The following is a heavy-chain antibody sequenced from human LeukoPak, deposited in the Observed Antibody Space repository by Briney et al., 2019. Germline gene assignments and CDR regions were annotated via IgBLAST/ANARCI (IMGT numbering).Heavy chain of an antibody. D-gene: IGHD3-10*01. J-gene: IGHJ5*02. CDR3: ARDDVTMVRGVRSGPFDP. CDR1: GFTFDDYG. V-gene: IGHV3-20*04. Sequence: GGSLRLSCAASGFTFDDYGMSWVRQAPGKGLEWVSGINWNGGSTGYADSVKGRFTISRDNAKNSLYLQMNSLRAEDTALYYCARDDVTMVRGVRSGPFDPWGQGTLVTVSS. CDR2: INWNGGST.